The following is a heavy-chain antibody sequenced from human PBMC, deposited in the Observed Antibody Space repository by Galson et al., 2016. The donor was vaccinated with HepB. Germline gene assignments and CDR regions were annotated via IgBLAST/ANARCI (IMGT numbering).Heavy chain of an antibody. V-gene: IGHV4-39*01. CDR3: ARHASDIVATSPFDY. Sequence: ETLSLTCGVSGGSIINTSYYWGWIRPPPGKGLEWIGSFYTGGSTYYNPSLKSRVAISVDTSKNRFSLRLSSVTAADTAVFYCARHASDIVATSPFDYWGQGTLVTVSS. D-gene: IGHD5-12*01. CDR1: GGSIINTSYY. J-gene: IGHJ4*02. CDR2: FYTGGST.